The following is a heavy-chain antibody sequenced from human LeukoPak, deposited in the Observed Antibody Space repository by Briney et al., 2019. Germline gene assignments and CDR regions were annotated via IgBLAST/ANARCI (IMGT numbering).Heavy chain of an antibody. J-gene: IGHJ5*02. CDR1: GFTFSSYD. Sequence: GGSLRLSCAASGFTFSSYDMNWVRQAPGKGLEWLSYISSSSSTIYYADSVKGRFTISRDNAENSLYLQMNSLRAEDTAVYYCARDFHYYDSSGYYEKLFDLWGQGTLVTVSS. V-gene: IGHV3-48*03. CDR3: ARDFHYYDSSGYYEKLFDL. D-gene: IGHD3-22*01. CDR2: ISSSSSTI.